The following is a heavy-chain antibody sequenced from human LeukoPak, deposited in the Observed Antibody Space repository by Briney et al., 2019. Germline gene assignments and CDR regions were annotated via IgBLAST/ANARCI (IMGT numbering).Heavy chain of an antibody. J-gene: IGHJ5*02. CDR1: GYTFSSYD. CDR3: ARGKGIGPRDNWFDP. V-gene: IGHV1-8*01. D-gene: IGHD2-21*01. Sequence: GASVKVSCKTSGYTFSSYDINWVRQATGQGLEWMGWVNPSSSNTGYAQKFQGRVTMTRNTSITTAYMELSSLRSEDTAVYYCARGKGIGPRDNWFDPWGQGTLVTVSS. CDR2: VNPSSSNT.